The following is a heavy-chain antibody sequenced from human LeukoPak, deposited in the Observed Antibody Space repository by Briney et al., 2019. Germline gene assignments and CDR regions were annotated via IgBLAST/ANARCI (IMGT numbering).Heavy chain of an antibody. CDR3: ARGMGHHVDSSGWYKD. CDR1: GFTFSSYS. D-gene: IGHD6-19*01. J-gene: IGHJ4*02. Sequence: GGSLRLSCAASGFTFSSYSMNWVRQAPGKGLEWVSYISSSSSTIYYADSVKGRFTISRDNAQNSLYLQMNSLRAEDTAVYYCARGMGHHVDSSGWYKDWGQGTLVTVSS. CDR2: ISSSSSTI. V-gene: IGHV3-48*04.